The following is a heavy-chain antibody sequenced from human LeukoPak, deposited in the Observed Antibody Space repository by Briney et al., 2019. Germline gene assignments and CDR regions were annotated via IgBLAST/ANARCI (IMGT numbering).Heavy chain of an antibody. J-gene: IGHJ5*02. Sequence: PGGSLRLSCAASGFTFSSYAMHWVRQAPGKGLEWVAVISYDGSNKYYADSVKGRFTISRDNSKNTLYLQMNSLRAEDTAVYYCARGLRYCSGGSCYTSWFAPWGQGTLVTVSS. CDR1: GFTFSSYA. CDR3: ARGLRYCSGGSCYTSWFAP. V-gene: IGHV3-30-3*01. CDR2: ISYDGSNK. D-gene: IGHD2-15*01.